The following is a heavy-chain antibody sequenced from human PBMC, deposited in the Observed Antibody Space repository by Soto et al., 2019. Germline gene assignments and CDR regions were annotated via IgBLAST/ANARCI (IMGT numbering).Heavy chain of an antibody. CDR2: ISYDGSNK. CDR1: GFTFSSYG. D-gene: IGHD5-18*01. Sequence: GGSLRLSCAAYGFTFSSYGMHWVRQAPGKGLEWVAVISYDGSNKYYADSVKGRFTISRDNSKNTLYLQMNSLRAEDTAVYYCAKSGTAMLYCDYWGQGSLVTVPA. V-gene: IGHV3-30*18. CDR3: AKSGTAMLYCDY. J-gene: IGHJ4*02.